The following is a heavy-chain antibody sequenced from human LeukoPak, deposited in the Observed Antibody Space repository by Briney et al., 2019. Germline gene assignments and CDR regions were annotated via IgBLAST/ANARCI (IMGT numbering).Heavy chain of an antibody. D-gene: IGHD3-22*01. Sequence: ASVKVSCKASGYTFTSYYMHWVRQAPGQGLEWMGIINPSGGSTSYAQKFQGRVTMTRDTSTSTVYMELSSLRSEDTAVYYCASRTYYYDSSGHSPQHDAFDNWGQGTMVTVSS. CDR1: GYTFTSYY. CDR3: ASRTYYYDSSGHSPQHDAFDN. J-gene: IGHJ3*02. V-gene: IGHV1-46*01. CDR2: INPSGGST.